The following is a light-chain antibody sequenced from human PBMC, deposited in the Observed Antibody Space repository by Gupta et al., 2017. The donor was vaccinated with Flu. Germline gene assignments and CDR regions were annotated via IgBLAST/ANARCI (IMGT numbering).Light chain of an antibody. CDR1: QTFSRTY. CDR2: GAS. Sequence: EIVLTQSPAALHLSTGVRANLACRASQTFSRTYLAWYQQNPGQAPRLLMYGASRRVPSIPDTFSSSGSGSEFTLTISRPELEDFAVYYCQQEHRPPMTFGQGTKVEIK. J-gene: IGKJ1*01. CDR3: QQEHRPPMT. V-gene: IGKV3-20*01.